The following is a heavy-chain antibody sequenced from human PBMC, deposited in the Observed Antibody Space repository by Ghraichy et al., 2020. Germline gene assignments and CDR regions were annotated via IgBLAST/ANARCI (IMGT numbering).Heavy chain of an antibody. J-gene: IGHJ6*02. D-gene: IGHD3-16*01. V-gene: IGHV4-61*02. CDR2: MYSSGST. CDR3: ARAGIEFYTMEV. CDR1: GGSISSSGDY. Sequence: SETLSLTCTVSGGSISSSGDYWTWFRQPAGKGLQWIGRMYSSGSTYYNSTLESRVTISLDTSKNQFSLRLSFVTAGDTAVYYCARAGIEFYTMEVWGQGTTVTVSS.